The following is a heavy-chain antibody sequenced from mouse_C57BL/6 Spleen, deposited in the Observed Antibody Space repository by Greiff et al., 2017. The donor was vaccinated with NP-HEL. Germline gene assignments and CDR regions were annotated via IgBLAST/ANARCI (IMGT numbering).Heavy chain of an antibody. CDR2: IYPGSGST. CDR1: GYTFTSYW. Sequence: QVQLQQPGAELVKPGASVKMSCKASGYTFTSYWITWVKQRPGQGLEWIGDIYPGSGSTNYNEKFKSKATLTVDTSSSTAYMQLSSLTPEDSAFYFCAREIRPGYAMDYWGQGTSVTVSS. V-gene: IGHV1-55*01. CDR3: AREIRPGYAMDY. J-gene: IGHJ4*01. D-gene: IGHD4-1*01.